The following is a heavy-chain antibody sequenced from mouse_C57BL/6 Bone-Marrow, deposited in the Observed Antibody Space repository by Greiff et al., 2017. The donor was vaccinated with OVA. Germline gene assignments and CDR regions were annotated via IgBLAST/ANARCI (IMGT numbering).Heavy chain of an antibody. D-gene: IGHD2-2*01. CDR3: ARSERLRDYFDY. CDR2: IYPGSGNI. J-gene: IGHJ2*01. Sequence: QVTLKVSGAELVRPGASVKLSCKASGYTFTDYYISWVKQRPGQGLEWIARIYPGSGNIYYNEKFKGKATLTAEKSSSTAYMQLSSLTSDDSAVYFGARSERLRDYFDYWGQGTTLTVSS. V-gene: IGHV1-76*01. CDR1: GYTFTDYY.